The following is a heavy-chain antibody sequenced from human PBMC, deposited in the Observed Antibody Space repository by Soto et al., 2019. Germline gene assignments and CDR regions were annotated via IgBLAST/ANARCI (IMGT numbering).Heavy chain of an antibody. Sequence: GGSLRLSCAASGFTFSSYWMHWVRQAPGKGLVWVSRINSDGSSTSYADSVKGRFTISRDNAKNTLYLQMNSLRAEDTAVYYCARRDTAMVTYYYYYGMDVWGQGTTVTVSS. CDR3: ARRDTAMVTYYYYYGMDV. J-gene: IGHJ6*02. CDR1: GFTFSSYW. V-gene: IGHV3-74*01. CDR2: INSDGSST. D-gene: IGHD5-18*01.